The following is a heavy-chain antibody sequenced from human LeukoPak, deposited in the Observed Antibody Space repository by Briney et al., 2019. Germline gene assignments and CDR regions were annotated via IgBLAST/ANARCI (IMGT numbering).Heavy chain of an antibody. J-gene: IGHJ4*02. V-gene: IGHV4-34*01. Sequence: SETLSLTCAVYGGSFSGYYWSWIRQPPGKGLEWIGEINHSGSTNYNPSLKSRVTISVDTSKNQFSLKLSSVTAADTAVYYCARLVVPAAMRARNRNFDYWGQGTLVTVSS. CDR3: ARLVVPAAMRARNRNFDY. CDR2: INHSGST. D-gene: IGHD2-2*01. CDR1: GGSFSGYY.